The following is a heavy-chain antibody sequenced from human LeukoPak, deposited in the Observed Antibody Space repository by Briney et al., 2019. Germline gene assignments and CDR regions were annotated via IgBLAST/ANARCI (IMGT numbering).Heavy chain of an antibody. Sequence: GASVKVSCKVSGYTLTELSTHWVRQAPGKGLEWMGGFDPEDGETIYAQKFQGRVTMTEDTSTDTAYMELSSLRSEDTAVYYCATGPRSTYNWNYLYYFDYWGQGTLVTVSS. V-gene: IGHV1-24*01. CDR3: ATGPRSTYNWNYLYYFDY. CDR2: FDPEDGET. J-gene: IGHJ4*02. D-gene: IGHD1-7*01. CDR1: GYTLTELS.